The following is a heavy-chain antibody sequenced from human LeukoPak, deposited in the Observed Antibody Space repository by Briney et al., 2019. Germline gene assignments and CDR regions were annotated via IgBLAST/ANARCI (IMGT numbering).Heavy chain of an antibody. CDR3: ARKSGAHYYYYYMDV. J-gene: IGHJ6*03. Sequence: SETLSLTCAVYGGSFSGYYRSWIRQPPGKGLEWIGEINHSGSTNYNPSLKSRVTISVDTSKNQFSLKLSSVTAADTAVYYCARKSGAHYYYYYMDVWGKGTTVTVSS. V-gene: IGHV4-34*01. D-gene: IGHD1-26*01. CDR2: INHSGST. CDR1: GGSFSGYY.